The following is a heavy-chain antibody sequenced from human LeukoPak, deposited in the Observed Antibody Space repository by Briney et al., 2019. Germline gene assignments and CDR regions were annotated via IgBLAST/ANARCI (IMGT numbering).Heavy chain of an antibody. Sequence: GGSLRLSCAASGFTFSSYEMNWVRQAPGKGLEWVSYISSSGSTIYYADSVKGRFTISRDNAKNSLYLQMNSLRAEDTAVYYCARDPPGGDGYYFDYWGQGTLVTVSS. J-gene: IGHJ4*02. D-gene: IGHD3-16*01. V-gene: IGHV3-48*03. CDR3: ARDPPGGDGYYFDY. CDR2: ISSSGSTI. CDR1: GFTFSSYE.